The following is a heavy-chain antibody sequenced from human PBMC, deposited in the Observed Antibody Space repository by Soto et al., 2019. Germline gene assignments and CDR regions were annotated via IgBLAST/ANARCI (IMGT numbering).Heavy chain of an antibody. CDR1: GGSISSSGYY. D-gene: IGHD3-10*01. V-gene: IGHV4-39*01. J-gene: IGHJ4*02. CDR2: IYYSGST. Sequence: QLQLQESGPGLVKPSETLSLTCTVSGGSISSSGYYWGWIRQPPGKGLEWIGNIYYSGSTNYTPSLKSRVTISVDTSKNQFSLKVSSVTAADTAVYYCARRSYYGSGSIFDYWGQGTLVTVSS. CDR3: ARRSYYGSGSIFDY.